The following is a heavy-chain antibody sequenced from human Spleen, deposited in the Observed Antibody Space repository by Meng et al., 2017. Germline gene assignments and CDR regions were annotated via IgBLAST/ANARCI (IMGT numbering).Heavy chain of an antibody. V-gene: IGHV5-51*01. Sequence: GGSLRLSCKGSGYKFSSYWIAWVRQMPGKGLEWMGNIYLGDSDTRYSPSFQGQVTMSADKSTNTAFLQWSSLMASDTAIYYCAILNGDPMDYWGQGTLVTVSS. CDR3: AILNGDPMDY. J-gene: IGHJ4*02. D-gene: IGHD3-10*01. CDR2: IYLGDSDT. CDR1: GYKFSSYW.